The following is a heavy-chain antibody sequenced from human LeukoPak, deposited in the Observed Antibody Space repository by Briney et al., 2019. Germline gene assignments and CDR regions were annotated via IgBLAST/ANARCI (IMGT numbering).Heavy chain of an antibody. Sequence: TGGSLRLSCAASGFTFSSYEMTWVRQAPGKGLEWISYISSSGSAIYYADSVKGRFTISRDNSKNTLYLQMNSLRAEDTAVYYCAKAGGRVPAAPMGQFDYWGQGTLVTVSS. J-gene: IGHJ4*02. V-gene: IGHV3-48*03. CDR2: ISSSGSAI. D-gene: IGHD2-2*01. CDR3: AKAGGRVPAAPMGQFDY. CDR1: GFTFSSYE.